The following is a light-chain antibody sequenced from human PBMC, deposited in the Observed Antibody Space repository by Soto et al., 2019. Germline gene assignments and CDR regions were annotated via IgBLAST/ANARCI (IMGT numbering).Light chain of an antibody. Sequence: QSALTQPASVSGSPGQSITISCTGTSSDVGGYHYVYWYQQHPGKAPKLMIYEVINRPSGVSNRFSGSKSGNTASLTISVLQAEDEADYYCSSYTSISTYVFGPGTKLTVL. CDR3: SSYTSISTYV. CDR1: SSDVGGYHY. CDR2: EVI. V-gene: IGLV2-14*01. J-gene: IGLJ1*01.